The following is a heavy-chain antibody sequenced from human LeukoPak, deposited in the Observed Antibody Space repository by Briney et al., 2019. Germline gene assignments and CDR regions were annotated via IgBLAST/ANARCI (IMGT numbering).Heavy chain of an antibody. CDR2: IYYSGST. CDR3: ARAYLYDILTGYAFDI. Sequence: PSETLSLTCTVSGGSISSYYWSWIRQPPGKGLEWIGYIYYSGSTNYNPSLKSRVTISVDTSKNQFSLKLSSATAADTAVYYCARAYLYDILTGYAFDIWGQGTMVTVSS. V-gene: IGHV4-59*01. CDR1: GGSISSYY. J-gene: IGHJ3*02. D-gene: IGHD3-9*01.